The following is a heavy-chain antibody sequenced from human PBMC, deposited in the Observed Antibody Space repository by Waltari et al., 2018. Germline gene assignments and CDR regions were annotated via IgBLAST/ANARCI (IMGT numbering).Heavy chain of an antibody. J-gene: IGHJ3*02. D-gene: IGHD4-17*01. Sequence: QVQLVESGGGVVQPGRSLRLSCAASGFTFSSYAMHWVRQAPGKGLEWVAVISYDGSNKYYADSVKGRFTISRDNSKNTLYLQMNSLRAEDTAVYYCARGGLDYGDPNDAFDIWGQGTMVTVSS. CDR1: GFTFSSYA. CDR3: ARGGLDYGDPNDAFDI. CDR2: ISYDGSNK. V-gene: IGHV3-30-3*01.